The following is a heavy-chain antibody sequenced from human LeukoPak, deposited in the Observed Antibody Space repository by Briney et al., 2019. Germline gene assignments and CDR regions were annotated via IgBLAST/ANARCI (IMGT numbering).Heavy chain of an antibody. CDR1: EFTFSSYA. J-gene: IGHJ4*02. CDR2: ISGTGSGT. V-gene: IGHV3-23*01. CDR3: VKDFGNRVATVDC. D-gene: IGHD5-12*01. Sequence: GGSLRLSCAASEFTFSSYAMGWVRQAPGKGLEWVASISGTGSGTYYADSVKGRFTISRDNSKNEMYLQMNSLRAEDTAVYYCVKDFGNRVATVDCWGQGTLVTVSS.